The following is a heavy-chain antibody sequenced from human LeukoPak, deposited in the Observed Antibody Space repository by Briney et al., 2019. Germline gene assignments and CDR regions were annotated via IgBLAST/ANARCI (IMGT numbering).Heavy chain of an antibody. J-gene: IGHJ3*02. D-gene: IGHD6-13*01. CDR1: GFTFGTYA. CDR3: ARGGQQLVWDDAFDI. Sequence: GRSLRLSCAASGFTFGTYAMHWVRQAPGKGLEWVAVISYDGSNKYYADSVKGRFTISRDNSKNTLYLQMNSLRAEDTAVYYCARGGQQLVWDDAFDIWGQGTLVTVSS. V-gene: IGHV3-30-3*01. CDR2: ISYDGSNK.